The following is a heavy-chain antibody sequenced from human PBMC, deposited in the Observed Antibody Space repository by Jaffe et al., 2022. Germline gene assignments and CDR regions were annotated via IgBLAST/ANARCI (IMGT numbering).Heavy chain of an antibody. V-gene: IGHV3-74*01. CDR3: VRSGSSTSLGY. CDR1: TFSLSHYW. J-gene: IGHJ4*02. Sequence: DVQMVESGGTLVQPGGSLRLSCVASTFSLSHYWMHWVRQAPGKGLIWVARINNDGSSTTYADSVKGRFTISRDNAKNTLYLQMSSLRAEDTAVYYCVRSGSSTSLGYSGQGTLVTVSS. D-gene: IGHD2-2*01. CDR2: INNDGSST.